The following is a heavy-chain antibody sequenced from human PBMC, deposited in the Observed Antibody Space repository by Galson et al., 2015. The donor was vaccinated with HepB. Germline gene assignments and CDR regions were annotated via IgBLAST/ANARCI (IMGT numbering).Heavy chain of an antibody. Sequence: SLRLSCAASGFTLRAHAVSWVRQAPGQGLEWLSSITASADATYYGDSVKGRFTVSRDNSKNTAYLQLNSLRAEDTAVYYCAVTPYRVRTMITSGGILTHWGQGTLVTVSS. D-gene: IGHD3-16*01. V-gene: IGHV3-23*02. J-gene: IGHJ4*02. CDR3: AVTPYRVRTMITSGGILTH. CDR2: ITASADAT. CDR1: GFTLRAHA.